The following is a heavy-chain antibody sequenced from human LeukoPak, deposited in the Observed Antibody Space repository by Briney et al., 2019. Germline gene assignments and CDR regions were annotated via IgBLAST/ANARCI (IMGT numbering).Heavy chain of an antibody. D-gene: IGHD5-24*01. CDR3: AKDRIGGYNYDYFDY. J-gene: IGHJ4*02. Sequence: GGSLRLSCAASGFTFSSYAMHWVRLAPGKGLEWVAVISYDGSNKYYADSVKGRFTISRDNSKNTLYLQMNSLRAEDTAVYYCAKDRIGGYNYDYFDYWGQGTLVTVSS. CDR2: ISYDGSNK. CDR1: GFTFSSYA. V-gene: IGHV3-30*18.